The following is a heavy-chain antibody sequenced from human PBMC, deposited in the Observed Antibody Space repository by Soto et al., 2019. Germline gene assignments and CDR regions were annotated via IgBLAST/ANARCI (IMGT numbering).Heavy chain of an antibody. J-gene: IGHJ4*02. CDR3: ARRGGGDYLFDS. CDR2: IFYGGGT. CDR1: GDSISTSNYY. D-gene: IGHD4-17*01. Sequence: QLQLQESGPGLVKPSETLSLTCSVSGDSISTSNYYWGWIRQPPAKGLEWIGHIFYGGGTYYNPSLKSRVSISVDTSKSQFSLKLTSITAADTAIYFCARRGGGDYLFDSWGQGILVTVSS. V-gene: IGHV4-39*07.